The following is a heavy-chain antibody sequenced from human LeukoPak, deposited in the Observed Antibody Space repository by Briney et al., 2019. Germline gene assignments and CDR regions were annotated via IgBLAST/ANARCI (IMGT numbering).Heavy chain of an antibody. CDR3: ARDPAPGYDFWSGPLYNWFDP. D-gene: IGHD3-3*01. V-gene: IGHV1-46*01. Sequence: ASVKISCKASGYTFTSYYMHWVRQAPGQGLECMGIINPSGGSTSYAEKFQGTVTMTRDTSTSTVYMELSSLRSEDTAVYYCARDPAPGYDFWSGPLYNWFDPWGQGTLVTVSS. CDR2: INPSGGST. J-gene: IGHJ5*02. CDR1: GYTFTSYY.